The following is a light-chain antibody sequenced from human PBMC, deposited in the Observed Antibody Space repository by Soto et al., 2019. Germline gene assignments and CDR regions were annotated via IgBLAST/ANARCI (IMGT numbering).Light chain of an antibody. CDR3: QQRSNWPQD. CDR1: QSVSNF. J-gene: IGKJ5*01. CDR2: DAS. Sequence: DIVLTQSPATLSLSPGQRATLSCRASQSVSNFLAWYQQKPGQAPRLLIYDASTRATGVPARFSGSGSGTDFTLTISRLEPEDFAIYYCQQRSNWPQDFGQGTRLEIK. V-gene: IGKV3-11*01.